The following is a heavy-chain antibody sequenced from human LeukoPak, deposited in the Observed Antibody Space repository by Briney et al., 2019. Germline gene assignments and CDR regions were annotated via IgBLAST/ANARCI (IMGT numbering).Heavy chain of an antibody. J-gene: IGHJ4*02. CDR1: GGSISSYY. CDR2: IYYSGST. D-gene: IGHD5-18*01. CDR3: ARGYSYYFDY. V-gene: IGHV4-59*08. Sequence: SETLSLTCTVSGGSISSYYWSWIRQPPGKGLEWIGYIYYSGSTNYNPSLKSRVTISIDTSKNQFSLKLSSVTAADTAVYYCARGYSYYFDYWGQGTLVTVSS.